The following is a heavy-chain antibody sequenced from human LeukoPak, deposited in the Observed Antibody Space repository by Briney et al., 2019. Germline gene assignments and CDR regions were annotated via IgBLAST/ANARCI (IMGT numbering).Heavy chain of an antibody. V-gene: IGHV4-59*01. CDR3: ARDYSGSHNY. Sequence: SEILSLTCTVSGGSISSYYWSWIRQPPGKGLEWIGYIYYSGSTNYNPSLKGRVTISVDTSKNQFSLKLSSVTAADTAVYYCARDYSGSHNYWGQGTLVTVSS. D-gene: IGHD1-26*01. CDR1: GGSISSYY. CDR2: IYYSGST. J-gene: IGHJ4*02.